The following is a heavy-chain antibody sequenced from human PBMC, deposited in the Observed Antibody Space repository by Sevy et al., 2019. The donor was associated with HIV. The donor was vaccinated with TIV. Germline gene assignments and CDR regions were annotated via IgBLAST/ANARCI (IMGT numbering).Heavy chain of an antibody. V-gene: IGHV4-59*01. D-gene: IGHD4-4*01. CDR1: GGSISSYY. CDR3: ARARRGQSPSKWFDP. Sequence: SETLSLTCTVSGGSISSYYWSWIRQPPGKGLEWIGYIYYSGSTNYIPSLKSRVTISVDTSKNQFSLKLSSVTAADTAVYYCARARRGQSPSKWFDPWGQGTLVTVSS. J-gene: IGHJ5*02. CDR2: IYYSGST.